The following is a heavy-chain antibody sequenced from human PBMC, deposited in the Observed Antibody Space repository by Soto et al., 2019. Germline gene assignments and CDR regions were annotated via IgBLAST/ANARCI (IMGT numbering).Heavy chain of an antibody. D-gene: IGHD3-22*01. Sequence: GGSLRLSCAASGFTFSTYAMSWVRQAPGKGLEWVSAISGSGGSTYYADSVKGRFTISRDNSKSTLYLQMNSLRAEDTAVYYCAKGVNYYDISGYYSYYYYGMDVWGQGTTVTVSS. CDR1: GFTFSTYA. J-gene: IGHJ6*02. V-gene: IGHV3-23*01. CDR3: AKGVNYYDISGYYSYYYYGMDV. CDR2: ISGSGGST.